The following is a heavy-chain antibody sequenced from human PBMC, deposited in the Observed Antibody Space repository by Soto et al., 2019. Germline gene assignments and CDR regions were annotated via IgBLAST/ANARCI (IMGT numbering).Heavy chain of an antibody. J-gene: IGHJ4*02. CDR1: AYTFTGYY. Sequence: GASVKVSCKASAYTFTGYYMHWVRQAPGQGLEWMGWINPKSGGTNYAQKFQGRVTMTRDTSISTAYMELTRLRSDDTAVYYCARLYYDISTGYSQRDYWGQGTLVTVSS. CDR2: INPKSGGT. V-gene: IGHV1-2*02. D-gene: IGHD3-9*01. CDR3: ARLYYDISTGYSQRDY.